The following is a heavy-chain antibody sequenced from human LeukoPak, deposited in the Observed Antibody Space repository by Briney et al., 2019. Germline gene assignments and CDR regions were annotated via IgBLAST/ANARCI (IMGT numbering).Heavy chain of an antibody. V-gene: IGHV3-74*01. CDR3: ARDFESVRYFDY. Sequence: GGSLRLSCAASGFTFSAFWMHWVRQAPGKGLVWVSRINSDGSSTTYADSVKGRFTVSRDNAKNTLYLQMDSLRAEDTAVYYCARDFESVRYFDYWGQGTLVTVSS. CDR2: INSDGSST. J-gene: IGHJ4*02. D-gene: IGHD2-8*01. CDR1: GFTFSAFW.